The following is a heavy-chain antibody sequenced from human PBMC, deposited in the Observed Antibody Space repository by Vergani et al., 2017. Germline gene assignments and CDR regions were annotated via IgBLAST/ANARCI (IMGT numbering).Heavy chain of an antibody. Sequence: EVQLVESGGGLVQPGGSLRLSCAASGFTFSSYEMNWVRQAPGKGLEWVSYISSSGSTIYYADSVKGRFTISRDNAKNSLYLQMNRLRAEDTAVYYCARERAPFTMIVVVTPDYWGQGTLVTVSS. CDR1: GFTFSSYE. CDR3: ARERAPFTMIVVVTPDY. D-gene: IGHD3-22*01. J-gene: IGHJ4*02. CDR2: ISSSGSTI. V-gene: IGHV3-48*03.